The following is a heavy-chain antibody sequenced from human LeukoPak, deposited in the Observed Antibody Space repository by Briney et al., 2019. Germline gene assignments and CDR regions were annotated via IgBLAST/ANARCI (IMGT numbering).Heavy chain of an antibody. J-gene: IGHJ4*02. V-gene: IGHV3-66*01. CDR1: GFTVSGNY. Sequence: GGSLRPSCAASGFTVSGNYMSWVRQAPGKGLEWVSIIYSRGNTNYADSVKGRFTISRDISKNTLYLQMNSLRAEDTAVYYCARAPGDGNGSIDFWGQGTLVTVSS. D-gene: IGHD3-10*01. CDR2: IYSRGNT. CDR3: ARAPGDGNGSIDF.